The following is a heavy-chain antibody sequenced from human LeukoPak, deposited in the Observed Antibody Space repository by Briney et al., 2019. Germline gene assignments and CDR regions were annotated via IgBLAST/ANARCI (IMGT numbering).Heavy chain of an antibody. CDR3: ARGAEAETSPLDF. D-gene: IGHD6-13*01. CDR2: INPKSGAA. V-gene: IGHV1-2*02. CDR1: GYRFSDYY. Sequence: VASVKVSCKDSGYRFSDYYMHWVRQAPGQGLEWLGWINPKSGAADYAQQFRGRVTMTRDTSINTDYMEMKRVTSDDTAVYYCARGAEAETSPLDFWGQGTLVIVS. J-gene: IGHJ4*02.